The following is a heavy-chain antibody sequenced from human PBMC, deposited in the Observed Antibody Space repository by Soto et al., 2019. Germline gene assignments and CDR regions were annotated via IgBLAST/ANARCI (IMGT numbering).Heavy chain of an antibody. CDR3: ATSYGSGYRAFDY. V-gene: IGHV1-69*02. CDR1: GDTFSFYS. D-gene: IGHD3-10*01. Sequence: QVQLVQSGAEVKRPGSSVKVSCKASGDTFSFYSINWVRQAPGLGLEWMGRSNPILSMSNYAQRFQGRVTMTADKSTSTAYMDLSSLRSEDTAIYYCATSYGSGYRAFDYWGQGALVTVSS. J-gene: IGHJ4*02. CDR2: SNPILSMS.